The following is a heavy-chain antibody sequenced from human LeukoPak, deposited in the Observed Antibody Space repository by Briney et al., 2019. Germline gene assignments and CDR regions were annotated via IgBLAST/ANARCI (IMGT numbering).Heavy chain of an antibody. CDR3: ARGGASGYDFWSGYYNAPRSDDAFDI. V-gene: IGHV4-34*01. CDR2: INHSERT. D-gene: IGHD3-3*01. Sequence: SETLSLTCAVYGGSFSGYYWGWIRQPPGKGLEWIGEINHSERTNYNPSLKSRVTISLDTSKNQFSLKLSSVTAADTAVYYCARGGASGYDFWSGYYNAPRSDDAFDIWGQGTMVTVSS. CDR1: GGSFSGYY. J-gene: IGHJ3*02.